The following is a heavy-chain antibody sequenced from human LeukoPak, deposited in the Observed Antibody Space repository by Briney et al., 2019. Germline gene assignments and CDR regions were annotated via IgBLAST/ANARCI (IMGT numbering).Heavy chain of an antibody. J-gene: IGHJ3*02. D-gene: IGHD3-9*01. CDR1: GFTFDEYA. Sequence: GRSLRPSCAASGFTFDEYAMHWVRQAPGKGLEWVSGISWNSGSIGYADSVKGRFTISRDKAKNSLYLQMKSLRAEDTALYYCEKDIGYYDILTGYSEAFDIWGQGTMVTVSS. V-gene: IGHV3-9*01. CDR2: ISWNSGSI. CDR3: EKDIGYYDILTGYSEAFDI.